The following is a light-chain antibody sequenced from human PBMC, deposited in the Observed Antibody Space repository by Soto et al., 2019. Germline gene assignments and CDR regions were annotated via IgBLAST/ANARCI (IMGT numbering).Light chain of an antibody. CDR1: SSNVGSYKL. J-gene: IGLJ1*01. CDR3: CSSGGSPTYV. V-gene: IGLV2-23*02. CDR2: EVN. Sequence: QSVLTQPASVSGSPGQSITISCTGTSSNVGSYKLVSWYQQHPGKAPKLMIFEVNKRPSGVSNRFSGSKSGNTASLTISGLKVEDEADYYCCSSGGSPTYVFGTGNKVIVL.